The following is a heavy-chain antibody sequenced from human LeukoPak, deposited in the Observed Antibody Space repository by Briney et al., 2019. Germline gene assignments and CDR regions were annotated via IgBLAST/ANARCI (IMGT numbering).Heavy chain of an antibody. D-gene: IGHD2-15*01. V-gene: IGHV3-74*01. CDR2: INNDGSST. Sequence: GGSLRLSCAASGFTFSSYWMHWVRQAPGKGPVWVSRINNDGSSTTYADSVKGRFTISRDDAKSTLYLQMNSLRAEDTAVYYCVRGGESTWSWGQGTLVTVSS. J-gene: IGHJ5*02. CDR3: VRGGESTWS. CDR1: GFTFSSYW.